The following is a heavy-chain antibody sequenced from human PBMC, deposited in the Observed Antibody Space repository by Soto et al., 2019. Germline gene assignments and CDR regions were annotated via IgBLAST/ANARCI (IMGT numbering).Heavy chain of an antibody. D-gene: IGHD3-22*01. V-gene: IGHV3-9*01. CDR3: ASLSSAPNWFDP. Sequence: GGSLRLSCAASGFTFDDYAMHWVRQAPGKGLEWVSGISWNSGSIGYADSVKGRFTISRDNAKNSLYLQMNSLRAEDTALYYCASLSSAPNWFDPWGQGTLVTVYS. CDR1: GFTFDDYA. J-gene: IGHJ5*02. CDR2: ISWNSGSI.